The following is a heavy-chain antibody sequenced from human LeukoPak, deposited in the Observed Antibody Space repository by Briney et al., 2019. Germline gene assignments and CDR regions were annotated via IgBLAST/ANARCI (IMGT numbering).Heavy chain of an antibody. CDR1: GGSISSSNW. CDR3: ARVGDGYNQPFDY. D-gene: IGHD5-24*01. Sequence: PSGTLSLTCAVSGGSISSSNWWSWVRQPPGKGLEWIGEIYHSGSTNYNPSLKSRVTISVDKSKNQFSLKLSSVTAADTAVYYCARVGDGYNQPFDYWGQGTLVTVSS. CDR2: IYHSGST. J-gene: IGHJ4*02. V-gene: IGHV4-4*02.